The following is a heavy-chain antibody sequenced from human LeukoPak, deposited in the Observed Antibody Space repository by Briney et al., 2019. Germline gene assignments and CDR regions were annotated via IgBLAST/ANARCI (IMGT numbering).Heavy chain of an antibody. V-gene: IGHV4-4*07. CDR3: ARLKFYDSTGYSPGHYMDV. CDR1: GGPMYSLY. D-gene: IGHD3-22*01. Sequence: SETLSLMCTVSGGPMYSLYWSWVRQTAGSGLEWIGRLYPGVESSDNPSLKSRVTMSIDASKNQFVLKLSAVTAADTSAYYCARLKFYDSTGYSPGHYMDVWGKGITVTVSS. CDR2: LYPGVES. J-gene: IGHJ6*03.